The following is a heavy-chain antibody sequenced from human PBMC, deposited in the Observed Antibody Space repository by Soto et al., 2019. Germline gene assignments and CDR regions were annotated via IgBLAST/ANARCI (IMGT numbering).Heavy chain of an antibody. CDR2: LYTGGSA. CDR1: GFSVTDHY. D-gene: IGHD3-9*01. CDR3: ARSFNDWTTYFDY. V-gene: IGHV3-53*01. J-gene: IGHJ4*02. Sequence: GSLRLSSAASGFSVTDHYMTCVLQAPGKGLEWVSVLYTGGSAYYGDSVKGRFTISRDSSTNTLYLQMNSLKVGDTAFYFCARSFNDWTTYFDYWSEGTLVTVSS.